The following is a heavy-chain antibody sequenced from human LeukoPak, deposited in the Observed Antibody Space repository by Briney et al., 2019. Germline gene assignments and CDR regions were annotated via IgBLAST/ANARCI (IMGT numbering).Heavy chain of an antibody. CDR3: AMDDSSGYYSSYFDY. CDR1: GFTFSSYG. V-gene: IGHV3-23*01. Sequence: GGSLRLSCAASGFTFSSYGMSWVRQAPGKGLEWVSAISGGVGSTYYADSVKGRFTISRDNSKNTLYLQMNSLRAEDAAVYYCAMDDSSGYYSSYFDYWGQGTLVTVSS. J-gene: IGHJ4*02. CDR2: ISGGVGST. D-gene: IGHD3-22*01.